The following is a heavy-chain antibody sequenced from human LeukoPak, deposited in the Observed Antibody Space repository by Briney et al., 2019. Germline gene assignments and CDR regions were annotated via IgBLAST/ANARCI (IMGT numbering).Heavy chain of an antibody. D-gene: IGHD2-15*01. CDR2: ISGSEGST. J-gene: IGHJ5*02. CDR1: VVTFSSYV. V-gene: IGHV3-23*01. CDR3: AKARGFCSGGSCYNPFDP. Sequence: GGSLRLSCAASVVTFSSYVMSWVRHAPGKGLEWVSVISGSEGSTYYADSVKGGFTISRDYSKNTLYVQMNSLRDEETAVYYCAKARGFCSGGSCYNPFDPWGQGTLVTVSS.